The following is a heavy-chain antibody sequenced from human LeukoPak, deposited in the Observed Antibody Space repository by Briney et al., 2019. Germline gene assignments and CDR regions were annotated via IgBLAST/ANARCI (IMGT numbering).Heavy chain of an antibody. J-gene: IGHJ4*02. Sequence: GGSLRLSCAASGFSFNSYWTSWVRQAPGKGLEWVANTKPDGSEKYYVDSVRGRFTISRDNAKNLLYLQMSNLRAEDTAVYYCATDGYSSARDYWGQGTLVTVSS. D-gene: IGHD6-25*01. CDR1: GFSFNSYW. V-gene: IGHV3-7*01. CDR2: TKPDGSEK. CDR3: ATDGYSSARDY.